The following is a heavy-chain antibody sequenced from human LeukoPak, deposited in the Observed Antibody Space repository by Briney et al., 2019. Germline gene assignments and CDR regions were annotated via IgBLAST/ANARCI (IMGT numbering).Heavy chain of an antibody. J-gene: IGHJ6*04. V-gene: IGHV4-30-4*01. CDR3: ARDRYKNYYGMDV. D-gene: IGHD1-1*01. CDR1: GGSVSSGDYY. CDR2: IYYSGST. Sequence: SETLSLTCTVSGGSVSSGDYYWSWIRQPPGTGLEWIGSIYYSGSTYYNPSLKSRVTISADTSKNQFSLNLRSVTAADTAVYYCARDRYKNYYGMDVWGKGTTVTVSS.